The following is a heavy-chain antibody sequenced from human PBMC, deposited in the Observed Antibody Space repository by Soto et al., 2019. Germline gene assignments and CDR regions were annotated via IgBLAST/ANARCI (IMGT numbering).Heavy chain of an antibody. CDR1: GASVSSGNQY. CDR3: ARGWDANS. CDR2: IYNSVIT. D-gene: IGHD6-19*01. V-gene: IGHV4-61*01. Sequence: QVLMHESGPGLVKPSETLSLTCTVSGASVSSGNQYWSWIRQPPGKRLEWIGFIYNSVITNYSPSLKGRVSISADTSRNQFSLKMSSVTAADTAVYYWARGWDANSWGQGALVTVSS. J-gene: IGHJ4*02.